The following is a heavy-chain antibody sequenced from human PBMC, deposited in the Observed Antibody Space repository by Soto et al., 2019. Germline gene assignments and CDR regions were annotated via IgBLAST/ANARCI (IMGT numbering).Heavy chain of an antibody. V-gene: IGHV4-34*01. CDR3: ARGLGQWLVLGYFDY. CDR1: GGSFSAYY. CDR2: INHSGNT. Sequence: QVQLQQWGAGLLKPSETLSLTCAVSGGSFSAYYWSWIRQPPGKGLGWIGEINHSGNTNYNPSLKGRATISIDTSRKQFPLKLISMTAADTAVYYCARGLGQWLVLGYFDYWGQGTLVTVSS. J-gene: IGHJ4*02. D-gene: IGHD6-19*01.